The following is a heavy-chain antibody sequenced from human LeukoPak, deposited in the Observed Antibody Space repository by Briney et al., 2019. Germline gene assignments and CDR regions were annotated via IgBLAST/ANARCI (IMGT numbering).Heavy chain of an antibody. CDR2: IYYSGST. V-gene: IGHV4-59*01. CDR3: ARDGIRYIGLGIPAEDVAVTGVQTCALPICV. Sequence: KELEWIGYIYYSGSTNYNPSLKSRVTISVDTSKYQFSLKLSSVTAADTAVYFRARDGIRYIGLGIPAEDVAVTGVQTCALPICVW. D-gene: IGHD3-9*01. J-gene: IGHJ3*01.